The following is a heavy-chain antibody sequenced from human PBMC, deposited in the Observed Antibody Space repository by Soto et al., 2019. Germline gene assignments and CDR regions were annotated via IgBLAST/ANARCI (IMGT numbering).Heavy chain of an antibody. CDR2: ISYDGSNK. CDR3: AKDRNWNLYYFDY. CDR1: GFTFSSYG. Sequence: GGSLRLSCAASGFTFSSYGMHWVRQAPGKGLEWVAVISYDGSNKYYADSVKGRFTISRDNSKNTLYLQMNSLRAEDTAVYYCAKDRNWNLYYFDYWGQGTLVTVPQ. V-gene: IGHV3-30*18. D-gene: IGHD1-1*01. J-gene: IGHJ4*02.